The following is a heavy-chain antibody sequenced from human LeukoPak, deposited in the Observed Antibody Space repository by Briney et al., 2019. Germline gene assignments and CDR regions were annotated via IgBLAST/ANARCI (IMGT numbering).Heavy chain of an antibody. Sequence: GGSLRLSCAASGFTFSNYWMSWVRQAPGKGLEWAANIKQDGSEKYYVDSVKGRFTISRDNAKNSLYLQMNSLRAEDTAVYYCARVRGVGATKYYFDYWGQGTLVTVSS. CDR1: GFTFSNYW. CDR2: IKQDGSEK. J-gene: IGHJ4*02. V-gene: IGHV3-7*01. CDR3: ARVRGVGATKYYFDY. D-gene: IGHD1-26*01.